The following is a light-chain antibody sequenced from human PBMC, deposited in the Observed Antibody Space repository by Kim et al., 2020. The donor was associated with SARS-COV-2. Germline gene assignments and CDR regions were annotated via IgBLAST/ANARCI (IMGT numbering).Light chain of an antibody. V-gene: IGLV3-1*01. CDR2: QDS. CDR1: KLGDKY. CDR3: QAWDSSTGV. Sequence: SVSPGQTASITWSGEKLGDKYACWYQQKPGQSPVLVIYQDSKRPSRIPERFSGSNSGNTATLTISGTQAMDEAAYYCQAWDSSTGVFGGGTQLTVL. J-gene: IGLJ3*02.